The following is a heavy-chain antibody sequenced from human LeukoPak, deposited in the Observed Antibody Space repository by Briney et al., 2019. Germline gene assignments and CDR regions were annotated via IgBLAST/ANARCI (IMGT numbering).Heavy chain of an antibody. D-gene: IGHD3-9*01. V-gene: IGHV3-30*04. CDR1: GFTFSSYA. J-gene: IGHJ4*02. Sequence: PGRSLRLSCAASGFTFSSYAMHWVRQAPGKGLEWVAVISYDGSNKYYADSVKSRFTISRDNSKNTLYLQMNSLRAEDTAVYYCARDHEFDWLSLPDYWGQGTLVTVSS. CDR3: ARDHEFDWLSLPDY. CDR2: ISYDGSNK.